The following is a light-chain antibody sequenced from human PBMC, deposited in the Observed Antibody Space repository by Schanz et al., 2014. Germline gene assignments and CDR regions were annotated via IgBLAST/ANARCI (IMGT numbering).Light chain of an antibody. Sequence: EIVLTQSPATLSLSPGERATLSCRASQSVSSNLAWYQQKPGQAPRLLIYGASTRATGIPARFSGSGSGTEFTLTISSLQSEDFAVYYCQQYSDWPGYTFGQGTKLEIK. CDR3: QQYSDWPGYT. CDR1: QSVSSN. J-gene: IGKJ2*01. V-gene: IGKV3-15*01. CDR2: GAS.